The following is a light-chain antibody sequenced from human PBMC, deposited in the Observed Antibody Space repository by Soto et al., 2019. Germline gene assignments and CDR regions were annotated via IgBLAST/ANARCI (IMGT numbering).Light chain of an antibody. CDR2: AAS. CDR1: QSISSA. CDR3: LQHNTYPLT. V-gene: IGKV1-5*01. Sequence: DTHMTQSPSTLSASVGDRVTITCRASQSISSALAWYQLKPGKAPKVLIYAASNLASGVPSRFSGSGSGTEFTLTISSLQPEDFATYFCLQHNTYPLTFGGGTRVEV. J-gene: IGKJ4*01.